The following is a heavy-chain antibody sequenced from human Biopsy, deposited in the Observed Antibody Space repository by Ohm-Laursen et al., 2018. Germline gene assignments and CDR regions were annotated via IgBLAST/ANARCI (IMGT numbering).Heavy chain of an antibody. CDR2: MNPNSGNT. V-gene: IGHV1-8*02. Sequence: GASVKVSCNAPGGTFSNYGVNWVRQATGQGLEWMGWMNPNSGNTDYAQKFQGRVTMTRNTSISTAYMELNSLRSEDTAVYYCARGSFWFGGNYYYYGMDVWGQGTTVTVSS. J-gene: IGHJ6*02. D-gene: IGHD3-10*01. CDR1: GGTFSNYG. CDR3: ARGSFWFGGNYYYYGMDV.